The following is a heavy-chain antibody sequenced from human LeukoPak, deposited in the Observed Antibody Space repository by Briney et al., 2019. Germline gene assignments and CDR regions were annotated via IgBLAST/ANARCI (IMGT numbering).Heavy chain of an antibody. CDR3: SEGYFEPFDH. J-gene: IGHJ4*02. V-gene: IGHV4-59*02. D-gene: IGHD2/OR15-2a*01. CDR2: LSYTGKT. CDR1: GVSVSTSH. Sequence: SETLSLTCNVSGVSVSTSHWNWIRQRPGKGLEWIGCLSYTGKTDYNPSLKSRVSISLVSSNNHFSLKLTSVTAADTAVYYCSEGYFEPFDHWGQGILVTVSS.